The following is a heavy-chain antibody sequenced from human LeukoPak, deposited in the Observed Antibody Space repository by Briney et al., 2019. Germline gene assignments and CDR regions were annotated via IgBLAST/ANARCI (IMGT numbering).Heavy chain of an antibody. D-gene: IGHD5-18*01. J-gene: IGHJ6*03. CDR3: AKAGAAMEIYYYYYMDV. Sequence: GGSLRLSCAASGFILSNYNMHWVRQAPGKGLEWVSFILFDGSNTKYTDSVKGRFTISRDNSKNSLYLQMNSLRAEDTALYYCAKAGAAMEIYYYYYMDVWGKGTTVTVSS. CDR1: GFILSNYN. V-gene: IGHV3-30*02. CDR2: ILFDGSNT.